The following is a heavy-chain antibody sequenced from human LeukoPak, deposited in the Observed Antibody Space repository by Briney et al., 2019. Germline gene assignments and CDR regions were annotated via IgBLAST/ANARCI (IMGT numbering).Heavy chain of an antibody. CDR1: GGSFSGYY. V-gene: IGHV4-34*01. CDR3: ARDIYNWNVDAFDP. D-gene: IGHD1-20*01. J-gene: IGHJ5*02. CDR2: INHSGST. Sequence: SETLSLACAVYGGSFSGYYWSWIRQPPGKGLEWIGEINHSGSTDYNPSLKSRVTISIDKSKNHFSLKLTSVTAADTAIYYCARDIYNWNVDAFDPWGQGTLVTVSS.